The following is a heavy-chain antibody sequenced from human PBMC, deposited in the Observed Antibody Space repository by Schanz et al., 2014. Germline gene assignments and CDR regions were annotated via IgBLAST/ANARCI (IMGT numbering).Heavy chain of an antibody. J-gene: IGHJ4*02. Sequence: QVQLVQSGAEVKKPGASVKVSCKASGYTFTSHGISWVRQAPGQGLEWMGWITAYNGDTNYALKLQGRVTMTTDTSTSTAYMELRSLRSDDTAVYYCARGGYSSGWYDRDIAHFDYWGQGTLIAVSS. CDR3: ARGGYSSGWYDRDIAHFDY. D-gene: IGHD6-19*01. CDR1: GYTFTSHG. V-gene: IGHV1-18*01. CDR2: ITAYNGDT.